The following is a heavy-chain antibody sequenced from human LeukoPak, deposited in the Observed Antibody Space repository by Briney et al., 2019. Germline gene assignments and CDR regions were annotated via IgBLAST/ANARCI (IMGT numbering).Heavy chain of an antibody. CDR1: GGSISSYY. D-gene: IGHD1-7*01. V-gene: IGHV4-59*01. CDR3: ARGDWNYPY. Sequence: LETLSLTCTVSGGSISSYYWSWIRQPPGKGLEWIGYIYYSGSTNYNPPLKSRVTISVDTSKNQFSLKLSSVTAADTAVYYCARGDWNYPYWGQGTLVTVSS. CDR2: IYYSGST. J-gene: IGHJ4*02.